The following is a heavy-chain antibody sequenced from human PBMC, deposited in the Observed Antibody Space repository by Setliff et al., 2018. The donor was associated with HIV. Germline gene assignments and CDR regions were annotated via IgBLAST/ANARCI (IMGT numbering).Heavy chain of an antibody. V-gene: IGHV4-61*09. J-gene: IGHJ4*02. Sequence: PSETLSLTCTVSGGSISSGSYYWSWIRQPAGKGLEWIGHIYTSGSTNYNPSLKSRVTISLDTSKNQFSLNLRSVTAADTAVYYCAGRGGISTTVEGPPPFDFWGPGTLVTVSS. CDR2: IYTSGST. CDR1: GGSISSGSYY. D-gene: IGHD3-22*01. CDR3: AGRGGISTTVEGPPPFDF.